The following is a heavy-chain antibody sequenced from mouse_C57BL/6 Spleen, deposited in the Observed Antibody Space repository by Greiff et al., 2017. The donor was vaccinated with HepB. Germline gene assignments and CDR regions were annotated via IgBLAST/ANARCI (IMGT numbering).Heavy chain of an antibody. CDR2: ISDGGSYT. J-gene: IGHJ2*01. V-gene: IGHV5-4*01. Sequence: EVKLMESGGGLVKPGGSLKLSCAASGFTFSSYAMSWVRQTPEKRLEWVATISDGGSYTYYPDNVKGRFTISRDNAKNNLYLQMSHLKSEDTAMYYCARDGVERDFDYWGQGTTLTVSS. CDR3: ARDGVERDFDY. CDR1: GFTFSSYA. D-gene: IGHD1-1*01.